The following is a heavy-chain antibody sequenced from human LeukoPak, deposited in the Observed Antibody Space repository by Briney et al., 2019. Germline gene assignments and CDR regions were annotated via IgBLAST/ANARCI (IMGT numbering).Heavy chain of an antibody. Sequence: SETLSLTCTVSGDSISIYYWTWIRQPPGKGLEWIGYISNSGSTNYNPSLKSRVTISVDTSKEQVSLKLRSVTAADTAVYYCARVRGYSYGYLDYWGQGTLVTVSS. CDR2: ISNSGST. V-gene: IGHV4-59*08. J-gene: IGHJ4*02. CDR3: ARVRGYSYGYLDY. CDR1: GDSISIYY. D-gene: IGHD5-18*01.